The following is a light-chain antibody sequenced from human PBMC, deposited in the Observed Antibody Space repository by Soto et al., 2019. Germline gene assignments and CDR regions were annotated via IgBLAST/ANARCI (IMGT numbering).Light chain of an antibody. CDR3: QQSYSTPTPPT. CDR1: QSITTH. V-gene: IGKV1-39*01. CDR2: AAS. Sequence: DIQMTQSPSSLSASVGDRVTITCRASQSITTHVNWYQQKPGKAPKLLIYAASILQSGVPARFSGSGSGTDLTLTISSRQPEDFATYYCQQSYSTPTPPTFGQGTKLEIK. J-gene: IGKJ2*01.